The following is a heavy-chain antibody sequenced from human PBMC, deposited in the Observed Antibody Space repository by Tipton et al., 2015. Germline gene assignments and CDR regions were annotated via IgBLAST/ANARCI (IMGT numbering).Heavy chain of an antibody. J-gene: IGHJ4*02. Sequence: TLSLTCTVSGGSVSTYYWSWIRQPPGKGLEWIGYIYYNVSTNYNPSLKSRVTISVDTSKNQFSLQLSSVTAADTAVYYCAREGWNSDSSGYDYWGQGTLVTVSS. CDR3: AREGWNSDSSGYDY. D-gene: IGHD3-22*01. CDR2: IYYNVST. V-gene: IGHV4-59*02. CDR1: GGSVSTYY.